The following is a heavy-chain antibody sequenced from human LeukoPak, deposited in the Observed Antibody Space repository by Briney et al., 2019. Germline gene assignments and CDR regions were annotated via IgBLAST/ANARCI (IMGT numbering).Heavy chain of an antibody. D-gene: IGHD4-17*01. Sequence: SVKVSCKASGGTFSSYAISWVRQAPGQGLEWMGGIIPIFGTANYAQKFQGRVTITADKSTSTAYMELSSLRSEDTAVYYCARKTVTNYYFDYWGQGTLVTVSS. CDR1: GGTFSSYA. J-gene: IGHJ4*02. CDR3: ARKTVTNYYFDY. CDR2: IIPIFGTA. V-gene: IGHV1-69*06.